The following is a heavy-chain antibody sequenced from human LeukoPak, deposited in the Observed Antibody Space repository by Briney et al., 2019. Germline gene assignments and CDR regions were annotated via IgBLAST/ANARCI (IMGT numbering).Heavy chain of an antibody. D-gene: IGHD3-3*01. CDR2: IYTSGST. CDR1: GGSISSGSCY. Sequence: NPSETLSLTCTVSGGSISSGSCYWSWIRQPAGKGLEWIGRIYTSGSTNYNPSHKSRVTISVATSQNQFSPKLSSVTAADTAVYYCARVQYDFWSGYPLGWFDPWGEGTLVTVSS. CDR3: ARVQYDFWSGYPLGWFDP. V-gene: IGHV4-61*02. J-gene: IGHJ5*02.